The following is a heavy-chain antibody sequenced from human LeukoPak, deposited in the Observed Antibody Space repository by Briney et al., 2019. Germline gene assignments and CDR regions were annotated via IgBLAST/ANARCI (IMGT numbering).Heavy chain of an antibody. Sequence: GGSLRLSCAASGFTFSDYHMTWLRQAPGKGLEGVSYISSNGSIIYYANSVKGRFIISKDNDKNSLYLQMYSLRDEDTGVYFCARVGYDSSGRFDYWGEGTLVSVSS. V-gene: IGHV3-11*04. J-gene: IGHJ4*02. CDR1: GFTFSDYH. CDR3: ARVGYDSSGRFDY. CDR2: ISSNGSII. D-gene: IGHD3-22*01.